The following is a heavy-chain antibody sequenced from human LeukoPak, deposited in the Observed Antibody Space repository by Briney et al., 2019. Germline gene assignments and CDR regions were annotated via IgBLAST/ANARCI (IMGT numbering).Heavy chain of an antibody. CDR2: IYYSGST. CDR3: ARGPYSYDSSGAFDI. Sequence: GSLRLSCAASGFTFSDYYWSWIRQPPGKGLEWIGYIYYSGSTNYNPSLKSRVTISVDTSKNQFSLKLSSVTAADTAVYFCARGPYSYDSSGAFDIWGQGTMVTVSS. V-gene: IGHV4-59*08. D-gene: IGHD3-22*01. J-gene: IGHJ3*02. CDR1: GFTFSDYY.